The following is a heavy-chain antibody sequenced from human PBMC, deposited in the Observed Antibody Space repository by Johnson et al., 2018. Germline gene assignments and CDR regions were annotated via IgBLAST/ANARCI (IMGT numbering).Heavy chain of an antibody. V-gene: IGHV3-30*18. D-gene: IGHD2-21*02. CDR3: AKAREGAYCGGDCYTEYFQH. CDR2: ISYDGSNK. Sequence: QVQLVQSGGGVVQPGRSLRLSCAASGFTFSSYGMHWVRQAPGKGLEWVAVISYDGSNKYYADSVKGRFTISRDNSKNTLYLQMNSLRAEDTDGYYCAKAREGAYCGGDCYTEYFQHWGQGTLVTVSS. J-gene: IGHJ1*01. CDR1: GFTFSSYG.